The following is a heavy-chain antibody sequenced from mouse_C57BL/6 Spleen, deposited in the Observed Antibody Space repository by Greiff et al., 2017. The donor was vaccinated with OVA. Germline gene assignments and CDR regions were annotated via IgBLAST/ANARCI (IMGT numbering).Heavy chain of an antibody. CDR3: AREDYYGSS. CDR2: IYPGSGST. V-gene: IGHV1-55*01. Sequence: VQLQQSGAELVKPGASVKMSCKASGYTFTSYWITGVKQRPGQGLEWIGDIYPGSGSTNYNEKFKSKATLTVDTSSSTAYMQLSSLTSEDSAVYYCAREDYYGSSWGQVTTLTVSS. CDR1: GYTFTSYW. D-gene: IGHD1-1*01. J-gene: IGHJ2*01.